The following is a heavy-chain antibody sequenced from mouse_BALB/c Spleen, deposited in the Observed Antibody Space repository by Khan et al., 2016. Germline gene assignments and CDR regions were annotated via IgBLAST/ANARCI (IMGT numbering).Heavy chain of an antibody. Sequence: EVQLQESGPGLVKPSQSLSLTCTVTGYSTTSGYGWNWIRQFPGNTLEWLVYIIYSGSLNYNPSLKIRIAITRDTSKNQFCLQLKSVTTEDTATYYCARTARIKYWGQGTTLTVSS. CDR1: GYSTTSGYG. J-gene: IGHJ2*01. V-gene: IGHV3-2*02. CDR2: IIYSGSL. D-gene: IGHD1-2*01. CDR3: ARTARIKY.